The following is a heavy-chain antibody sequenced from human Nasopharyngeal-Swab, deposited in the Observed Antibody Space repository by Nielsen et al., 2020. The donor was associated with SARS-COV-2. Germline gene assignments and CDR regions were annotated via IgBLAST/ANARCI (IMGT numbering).Heavy chain of an antibody. CDR3: ARVLYNYYYYYYMDV. D-gene: IGHD1-1*01. CDR2: IYHSGST. CDR1: GYSIGSGYY. V-gene: IGHV4-38-2*02. J-gene: IGHJ6*03. Sequence: SETLSLTCTVSGYSIGSGYYWGWIRQPPGKGLEWIGSIYHSGSTYYNPSLKSRVTISVDTSKNQFSLKLSSVTAADTAVYYCARVLYNYYYYYYMDVWGKGTTVTVSS.